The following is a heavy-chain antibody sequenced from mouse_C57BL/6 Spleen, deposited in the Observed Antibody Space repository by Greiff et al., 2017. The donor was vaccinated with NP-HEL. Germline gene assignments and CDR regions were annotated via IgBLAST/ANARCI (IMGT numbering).Heavy chain of an antibody. CDR2: IDPADSYT. CDR3: ARGTAHATIAY. V-gene: IGHV1-50*01. J-gene: IGHJ3*01. CDR1: GYTFTSYW. D-gene: IGHD3-2*02. Sequence: QVHVKQPGAELVKPGASVKLSCTASGYTFTSYWIQWVKQRPGQGLEWIGEIDPADSYTKYNQKFKGKATLTVDTSSSTAYMQLSSLTSEDSAVYYCARGTAHATIAYWGQGTLVTVSA.